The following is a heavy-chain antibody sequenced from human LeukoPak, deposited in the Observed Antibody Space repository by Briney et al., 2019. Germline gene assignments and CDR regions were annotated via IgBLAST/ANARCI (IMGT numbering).Heavy chain of an antibody. CDR2: IYYSGET. V-gene: IGHV4-59*01. D-gene: IGHD4-17*01. J-gene: IGHJ4*02. CDR1: SGSISSYY. Sequence: PSETLSLTCTVSSGSISSYYWSWIRQPPGKGLECIGYIYYSGETNYNPSLKSRVTISVDTSKNQFSLKLRSVTAADTAVYYCARGGDYLFDYWGQGTLVTVSS. CDR3: ARGGDYLFDY.